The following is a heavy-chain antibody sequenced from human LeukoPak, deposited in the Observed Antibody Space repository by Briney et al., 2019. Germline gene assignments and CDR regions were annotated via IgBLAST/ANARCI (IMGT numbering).Heavy chain of an antibody. CDR1: GYTFTSYY. CDR2: INPSGGST. J-gene: IGHJ3*02. V-gene: IGHV1-46*01. D-gene: IGHD3-3*01. CDR3: ARMGYYDFWSGYQPFAFDI. Sequence: ASVKVSCKASGYTFTSYYMHWVRQAPGQGLEWMGIINPSGGSTSYAQKLQGRVTMTTDTSTSTAYMELRSLRSDDMAVYYCARMGYYDFWSGYQPFAFDIWGQGTMVTVSS.